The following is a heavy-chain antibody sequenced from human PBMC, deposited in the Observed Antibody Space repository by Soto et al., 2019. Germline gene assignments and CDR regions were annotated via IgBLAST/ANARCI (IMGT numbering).Heavy chain of an antibody. CDR3: ARARCSSTSCYVWDYYYYMDV. J-gene: IGHJ6*03. Sequence: PGGSLRLSCAASGFTFDDYAMHWVRQAPGKGLEWVSGISWNSGSIGYADSVKGRFTISRDNAKNSLYLQMNSLRAEDTALYHCARARCSSTSCYVWDYYYYMDVWGNGTTVTVSS. D-gene: IGHD2-2*01. CDR1: GFTFDDYA. V-gene: IGHV3-9*01. CDR2: ISWNSGSI.